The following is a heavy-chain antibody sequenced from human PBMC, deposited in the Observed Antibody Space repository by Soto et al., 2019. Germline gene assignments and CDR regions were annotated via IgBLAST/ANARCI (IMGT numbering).Heavy chain of an antibody. D-gene: IGHD3-22*01. J-gene: IGHJ6*02. CDR3: ARAIGYYGMDV. CDR1: GFTFSSYW. V-gene: IGHV3-74*01. CDR2: INSDGSST. Sequence: GGSLRLSCAASGFTFSSYWMHWVRQAPGKGLVWVSRINSDGSSTNYADSVKGRFTISRDNAKNTLYLQMNSLRAEDTAVYYCARAIGYYGMDVWGQGTTGTVSS.